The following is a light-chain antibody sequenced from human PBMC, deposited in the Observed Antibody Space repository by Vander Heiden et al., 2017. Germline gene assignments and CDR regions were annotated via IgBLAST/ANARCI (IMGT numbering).Light chain of an antibody. CDR2: EVS. CDR1: SKEIRSYNL. CDR3: CSYAGSRTVV. J-gene: IGLJ2*01. V-gene: IGLV2-23*02. Sequence: QSALTQPAAAAGSPGQSITISCPGTSKEIRSYNLVCWYQQHPGEAPKLIIYEVSKRPLGVSSRFSGSKSGNTASLTISGLQAEDEAHYHCCSYAGSRTVVFGGGTSLTVL.